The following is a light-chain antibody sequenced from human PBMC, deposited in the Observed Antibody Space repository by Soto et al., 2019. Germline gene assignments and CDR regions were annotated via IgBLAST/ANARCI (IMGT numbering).Light chain of an antibody. Sequence: EIVLTQSPATLSLSPGERATLSCRASQSVSSYLAWYQQKPGQAPRLLIYDASNRATGIPARFSGSGSGTDFILTISSLEPEDFAVYYCQQRSNWPLLTFGGGPKVEIK. CDR1: QSVSSY. V-gene: IGKV3-11*01. CDR3: QQRSNWPLLT. J-gene: IGKJ4*01. CDR2: DAS.